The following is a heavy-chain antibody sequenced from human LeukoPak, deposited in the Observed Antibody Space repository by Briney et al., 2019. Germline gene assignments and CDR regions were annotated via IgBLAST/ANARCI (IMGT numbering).Heavy chain of an antibody. CDR3: ARDSPVLGISWYFDL. CDR2: MLFDGSLT. D-gene: IGHD1-14*01. J-gene: IGHJ2*01. CDR1: VFTFRSYW. V-gene: IGHV3-33*08. Sequence: GGSLRLSCAASVFTFRSYWMHWVRQAPGKGLEWVAFMLFDGSLTYHADSVKGRFTISRDNSKNTLFLHMNSLRGEDTAVYYCARDSPVLGISWYFDLWGRGTLVTVSS.